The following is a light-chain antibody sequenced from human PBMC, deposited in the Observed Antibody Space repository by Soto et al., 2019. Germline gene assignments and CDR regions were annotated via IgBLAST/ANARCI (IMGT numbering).Light chain of an antibody. CDR3: QQYDSYPLT. J-gene: IGKJ4*01. CDR1: QTISTW. CDR2: QAS. Sequence: DIQMAQSPSTLSANVGDRVSITCRASQTISTWLAWYQQKPGKAPNLLIYQASTLETGVPSRFSGSGSGTDFTLTITGLQPDEFASYYCQQYDSYPLTFGGGTKVEIK. V-gene: IGKV1-5*03.